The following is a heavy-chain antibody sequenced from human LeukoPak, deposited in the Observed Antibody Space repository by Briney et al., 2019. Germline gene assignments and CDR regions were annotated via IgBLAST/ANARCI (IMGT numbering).Heavy chain of an antibody. D-gene: IGHD1-7*01. CDR2: ISDTGTS. V-gene: IGHV4-59*01. CDR1: GGSISGYY. J-gene: IGHJ4*02. Sequence: PSETLSLTCIVSGGSISGYYWSWIRQPSGRGLEWIGYISDTGTSIYNPSLKNRLSMLVDTSKNHFYLNLTSVTAADTAIYYCARTRTYLDYWGQGALVTVSS. CDR3: ARTRTYLDY.